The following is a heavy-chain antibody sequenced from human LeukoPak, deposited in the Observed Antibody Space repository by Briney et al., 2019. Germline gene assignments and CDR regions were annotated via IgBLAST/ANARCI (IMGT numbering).Heavy chain of an antibody. J-gene: IGHJ3*02. CDR1: GYTLTELS. CDR3: ATLTGYCSGGSCYDAFDI. V-gene: IGHV1-24*01. D-gene: IGHD2-15*01. Sequence: GASVKVSWKVSGYTLTELSMHWVRQAPGKGLEWMGGFDPEDGETIYAQKFQGRVTMTEDTSTDTAYMELSSLRSEDTAVYYCATLTGYCSGGSCYDAFDIWGQGTMVTVSS. CDR2: FDPEDGET.